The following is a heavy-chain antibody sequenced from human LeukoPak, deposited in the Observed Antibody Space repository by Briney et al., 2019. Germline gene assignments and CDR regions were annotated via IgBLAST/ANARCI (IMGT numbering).Heavy chain of an antibody. CDR2: INPNSGGT. CDR1: GYTFTGYY. V-gene: IGHV1-2*02. J-gene: IGHJ4*02. D-gene: IGHD3-10*01. Sequence: VASVKVSCKASGYTFTGYYMHWVRQAPGQGLEWMGWINPNSGGTNYAQKFQGRVTMTRNTSISTAYMELSSLRSEDTAVYYCARFTMGYQWDYWGQGTLVTVSS. CDR3: ARFTMGYQWDY.